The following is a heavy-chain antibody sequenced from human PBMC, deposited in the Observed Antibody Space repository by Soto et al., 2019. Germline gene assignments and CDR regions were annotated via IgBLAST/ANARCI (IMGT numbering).Heavy chain of an antibody. J-gene: IGHJ3*02. CDR2: IIPIFTTT. CDR3: AREVAADGTFREDVFDI. V-gene: IGHV1-69*12. CDR1: GGTFSNHA. D-gene: IGHD6-13*01. Sequence: QVHLVQSGAEVKKPGSSVKVSCKAPGGTFSNHAINWVRQAPGQGLEWMGRIIPIFTTTNYAQKFQGRVTMTADESTITAYWERSRLRHDDTAVYYCAREVAADGTFREDVFDIWGQGTLVTVSS.